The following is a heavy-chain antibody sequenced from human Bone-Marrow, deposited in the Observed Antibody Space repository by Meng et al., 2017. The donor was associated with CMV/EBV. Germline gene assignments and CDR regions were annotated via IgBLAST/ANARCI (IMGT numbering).Heavy chain of an antibody. CDR3: AREYFDWLLYAAYYYYGMDV. D-gene: IGHD3-9*01. Sequence: GESLKISCAASGFTFSSYAMHWVRQAPGKGLEWVAVISYDGSNKYYADSVKGRFTISRDNSKNTLYLQMNSLRAEDTAVYYCAREYFDWLLYAAYYYYGMDVWGQGTTVPSP. J-gene: IGHJ6*02. CDR2: ISYDGSNK. V-gene: IGHV3-30*04. CDR1: GFTFSSYA.